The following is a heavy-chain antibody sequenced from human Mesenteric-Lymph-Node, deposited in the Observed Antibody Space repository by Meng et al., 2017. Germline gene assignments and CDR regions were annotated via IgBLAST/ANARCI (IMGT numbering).Heavy chain of an antibody. D-gene: IGHD1-26*01. Sequence: GESLKISCAASGFTVSSNYMSWVRQAPGKGLEWVSVIYSGGSTYYADSVKGRFTISRDNSKNTLYLQMNSLRAEDTAVYYCAKGTTYSGSYSPYWGQGTLVTVSS. CDR3: AKGTTYSGSYSPY. CDR1: GFTVSSNY. CDR2: IYSGGST. V-gene: IGHV3-66*02. J-gene: IGHJ4*02.